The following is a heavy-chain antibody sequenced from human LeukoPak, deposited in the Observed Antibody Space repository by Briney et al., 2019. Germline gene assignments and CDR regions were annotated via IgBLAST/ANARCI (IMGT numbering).Heavy chain of an antibody. V-gene: IGHV3-21*01. J-gene: IGHJ6*04. D-gene: IGHD3-10*02. CDR3: AELGITMIGGV. CDR1: GFTFSSYS. CDR2: ISSSSSYI. Sequence: GGSLRLVCATSGFTFSSYSMNWVGQAPGKGLEWVSSISSSSSYIYYADSVKGRFTIPRDNAKNSLYLQMNSLRAEDTAVYYCAELGITMIGGVWGKGTTVTISS.